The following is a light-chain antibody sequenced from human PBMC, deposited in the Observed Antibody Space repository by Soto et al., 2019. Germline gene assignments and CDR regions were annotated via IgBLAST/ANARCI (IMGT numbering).Light chain of an antibody. J-gene: IGKJ1*01. CDR3: QQYGAALPCT. V-gene: IGKV3-20*01. CDR2: AAT. Sequence: EIVLTHSPGTLSLSPGERATLSCRASQGVSSSYLAWYQQKPGQAPRLLIYAATTRATDIPDRFSGSGSGTDFTVAISSFGTEDLAVYYCQQYGAALPCTFARGTKVDI. CDR1: QGVSSSY.